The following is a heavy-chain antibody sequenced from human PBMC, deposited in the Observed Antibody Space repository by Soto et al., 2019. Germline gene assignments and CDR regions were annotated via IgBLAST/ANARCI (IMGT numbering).Heavy chain of an antibody. CDR3: AKGGESGYSYGRREFDY. CDR2: ISWNSGSI. Sequence: EVQLVESGGGLVQPGRSLRLSCAASGFTFDDYAMHWARQAPGKGLEWVSGISWNSGSIGYADSVKGRFTISRDNAKNSLYLQMNSLRAADTALYYCAKGGESGYSYGRREFDYWGQGTLVTVSS. CDR1: GFTFDDYA. J-gene: IGHJ4*02. D-gene: IGHD5-18*01. V-gene: IGHV3-9*01.